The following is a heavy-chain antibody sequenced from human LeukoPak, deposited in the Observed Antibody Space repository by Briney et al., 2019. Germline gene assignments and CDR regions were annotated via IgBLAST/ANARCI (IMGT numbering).Heavy chain of an antibody. Sequence: GRSLRLSCAASGFTFSTYAIHWVRLAPGKGLEWVAVISYDGRDKHHADSVKGRFTISRDNSKNTLYLQMNSLRAEDTAVYYCAKGGDIAAADYYFDYWGQGTLVTVSS. CDR1: GFTFSTYA. V-gene: IGHV3-30*04. CDR2: ISYDGRDK. D-gene: IGHD6-13*01. J-gene: IGHJ4*02. CDR3: AKGGDIAAADYYFDY.